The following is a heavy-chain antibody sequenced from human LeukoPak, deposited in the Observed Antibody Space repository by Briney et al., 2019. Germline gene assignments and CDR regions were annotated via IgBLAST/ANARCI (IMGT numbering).Heavy chain of an antibody. Sequence: SETLSLTCAFCGGSFSCYYWNWIRQPPGKGLEWIGEINHSGSTNYNPSLKSRVTISVDTSKSQFSLKLSSVTAADTAVYYCARGRSSWYGPNFDYWGQGILVTVSS. CDR1: GGSFSCYY. J-gene: IGHJ4*02. CDR3: ARGRSSWYGPNFDY. D-gene: IGHD6-13*01. V-gene: IGHV4-34*01. CDR2: INHSGST.